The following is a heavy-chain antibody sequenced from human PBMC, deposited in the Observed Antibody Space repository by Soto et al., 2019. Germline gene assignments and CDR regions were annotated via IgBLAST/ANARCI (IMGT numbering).Heavy chain of an antibody. CDR3: AKDLYYDFWSGLGCRNWFDP. V-gene: IGHV3-23*01. D-gene: IGHD3-3*01. Sequence: PGGSLRLSCAASGFTFSSYAMSWVRQAPGKGLEWVSAISGSGGSTYYADSVKGLFTISRDNSKNTLYLHINSLRAEDTAVYYCAKDLYYDFWSGLGCRNWFDPCGRGTRGTVSS. J-gene: IGHJ5*02. CDR2: ISGSGGST. CDR1: GFTFSSYA.